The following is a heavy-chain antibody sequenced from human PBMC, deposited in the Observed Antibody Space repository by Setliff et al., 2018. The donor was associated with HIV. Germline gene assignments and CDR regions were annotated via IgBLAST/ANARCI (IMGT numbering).Heavy chain of an antibody. CDR1: GFTFSSYW. Sequence: PGGSLRLSCAASGFTFSSYWMHWVRQAPGKGLVWVFGMNTDGSSTRYADSVKGRFTISRDNSKNSLYLQLNSLTTEDTAFYYCTKDTQTGYYDYWGQGTLVTVSS. CDR2: MNTDGSST. CDR3: TKDTQTGYYDY. V-gene: IGHV3-74*01. D-gene: IGHD2-15*01. J-gene: IGHJ4*02.